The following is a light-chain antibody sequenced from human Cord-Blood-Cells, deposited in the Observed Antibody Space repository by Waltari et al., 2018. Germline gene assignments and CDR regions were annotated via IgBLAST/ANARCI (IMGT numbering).Light chain of an antibody. Sequence: DIVMTQSPDSLAVSLGERTPINCKSSPSVLYSSNNKNYLAWYQKKPGQPPKLLIYWASTRESGVPDRFSGSGSGTDFTLTISSLQAEDVAVYYCQQYYSTPYTFGQGTKLEIK. CDR1: PSVLYSSNNKNY. V-gene: IGKV4-1*01. J-gene: IGKJ2*01. CDR3: QQYYSTPYT. CDR2: WAS.